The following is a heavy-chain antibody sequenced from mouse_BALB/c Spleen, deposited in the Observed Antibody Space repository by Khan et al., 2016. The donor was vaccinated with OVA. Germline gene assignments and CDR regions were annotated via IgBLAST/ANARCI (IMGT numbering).Heavy chain of an antibody. V-gene: IGHV1S81*02. Sequence: QVQLQQSGAELVKPGASVRLSCKASGFTFSNYYMYWVKQRPGQGLAWIGGINPNNGDTNFNEKFKTKATLTVDKSSSTAYMQLSSLTSEDSAVYYCTRSGYGSPFAFWGQGTLVTVSA. D-gene: IGHD1-1*02. CDR3: TRSGYGSPFAF. CDR1: GFTFSNYY. J-gene: IGHJ3*01. CDR2: INPNNGDT.